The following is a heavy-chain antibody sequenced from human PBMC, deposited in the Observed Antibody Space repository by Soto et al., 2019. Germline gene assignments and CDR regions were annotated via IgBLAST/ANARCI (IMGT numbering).Heavy chain of an antibody. V-gene: IGHV3-23*01. Sequence: GGSLRLSCAASGFTFSNYAMSWARQAPGKGLEWVSAISGSGGSTYYADTVKGRFTISRDNSKKTLYLQMNSLRAEDTAVFYCAKVRSRYYYDSSGYPTDYWGQGTLVTVSS. J-gene: IGHJ4*02. CDR1: GFTFSNYA. CDR3: AKVRSRYYYDSSGYPTDY. CDR2: ISGSGGST. D-gene: IGHD3-22*01.